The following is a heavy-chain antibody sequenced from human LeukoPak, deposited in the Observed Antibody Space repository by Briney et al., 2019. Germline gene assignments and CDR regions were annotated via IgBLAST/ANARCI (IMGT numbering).Heavy chain of an antibody. CDR1: GYTFTNYY. CDR3: ARTRGYSAYDYFDY. Sequence: GASVKVSCKASGYTFTNYYIYWVRQAPGQGLEWMGIINPSGGRTDYAQNFQGRVTMTRDTSTSTAYMELSSLSSEDTAVYFCARTRGYSAYDYFDYWGQGTLVTVSS. CDR2: INPSGGRT. D-gene: IGHD5-12*01. V-gene: IGHV1-46*01. J-gene: IGHJ4*02.